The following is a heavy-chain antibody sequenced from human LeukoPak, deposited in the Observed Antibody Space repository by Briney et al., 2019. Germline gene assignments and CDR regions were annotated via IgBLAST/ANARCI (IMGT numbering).Heavy chain of an antibody. CDR1: GGSFSGYY. D-gene: IGHD2-15*01. CDR3: ASSYRPRYCSGGSCLSPPWY. J-gene: IGHJ4*02. CDR2: IYYSGST. V-gene: IGHV4-59*01. Sequence: SETPSLTCAVYGGSFSGYYWGWIRQPPGKGLEWIGYIYYSGSTNYNPSLKSRVTISVDTSKNQFSLKLSSVTAADTAVYYCASSYRPRYCSGGSCLSPPWYWGQGTLVTVSS.